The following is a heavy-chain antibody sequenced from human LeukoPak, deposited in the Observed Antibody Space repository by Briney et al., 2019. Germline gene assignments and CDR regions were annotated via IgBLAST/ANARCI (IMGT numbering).Heavy chain of an antibody. CDR3: ARGRGRQLGNFDY. V-gene: IGHV4-38-2*02. Sequence: PSETLSLTCTVSGYSISSGYYWGWIRQPPGKGLEWIESMYHSGSTYYNPSLKSRVTMSVDTSKNQFSLKLSSVTAADTAVYYCARGRGRQLGNFDYWGQGTLVTVSS. CDR1: GYSISSGYY. J-gene: IGHJ4*02. CDR2: MYHSGST. D-gene: IGHD1-1*01.